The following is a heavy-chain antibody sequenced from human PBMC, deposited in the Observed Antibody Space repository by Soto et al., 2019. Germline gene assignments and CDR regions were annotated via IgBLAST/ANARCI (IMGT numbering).Heavy chain of an antibody. CDR1: GGSVSSGSYY. CDR3: ARSPGSHFDY. J-gene: IGHJ4*02. CDR2: IYYSGST. Sequence: QVQLQESGPGLVKPSETLSLTSTVSGGSVSSGSYYWSWIRQPPGKGLEWIGYIYYSGSTNYNPSLKSRVTISVDTSKNQFSLKLSSVTAADTAVYYCARSPGSHFDYWGQGTLVTVSS. V-gene: IGHV4-61*01.